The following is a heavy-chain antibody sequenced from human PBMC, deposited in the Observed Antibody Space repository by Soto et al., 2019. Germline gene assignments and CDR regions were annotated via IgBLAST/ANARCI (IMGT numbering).Heavy chain of an antibody. CDR2: INDVGTTI. CDR1: GITISSYE. D-gene: IGHD2-2*02. V-gene: IGHV3-48*03. CDR3: VRGLCTSTICYRQYYALDV. J-gene: IGHJ6*02. Sequence: QSGGSLRLSCVDSGITISSYEMNWVRQAPGKGLEWVSYINDVGTTIYYADSVKGRFTISRDNAQNALYLQMSSLRAEDTAVYYCVRGLCTSTICYRQYYALDVWGQGTTVTVSS.